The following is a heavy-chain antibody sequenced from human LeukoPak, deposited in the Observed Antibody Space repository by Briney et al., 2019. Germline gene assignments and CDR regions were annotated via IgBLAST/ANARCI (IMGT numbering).Heavy chain of an antibody. CDR3: ARGAGPFDS. D-gene: IGHD6-13*01. CDR2: IYFSGTT. CDR1: GGSISSSSYY. V-gene: IGHV4-39*01. J-gene: IGHJ4*02. Sequence: SETLSLTCTVSGGSISSSSYYWGWIRQPPGKGLEWIGSIYFSGTTYYNPSLRSRVTISVDTSKNQFSLKLSSVTAAETAVYYCARGAGPFDSWGQGTLVTVSS.